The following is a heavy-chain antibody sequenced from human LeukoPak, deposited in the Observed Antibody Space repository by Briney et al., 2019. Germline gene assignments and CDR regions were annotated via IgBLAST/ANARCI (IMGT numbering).Heavy chain of an antibody. V-gene: IGHV3-74*01. D-gene: IGHD6-13*01. Sequence: PGGSLRLSCAASGFTFSTYWMHWVRHAPGKGLVWVSRINSDGSSTSYADSVKGRFTISRDNAKNSLYLQMNSLRAEDTAVYYCARGPYSSNWYVDYWGQGTLVTVAS. CDR2: INSDGSST. CDR3: ARGPYSSNWYVDY. J-gene: IGHJ4*02. CDR1: GFTFSTYW.